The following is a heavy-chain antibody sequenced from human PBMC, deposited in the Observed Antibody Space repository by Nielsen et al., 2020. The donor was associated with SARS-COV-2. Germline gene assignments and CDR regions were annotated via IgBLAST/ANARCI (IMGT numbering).Heavy chain of an antibody. J-gene: IGHJ3*02. CDR2: IYYSGST. CDR1: GGSISSGGYY. Sequence: SETLSLTCTVSGGSISSGGYYWSWIRQHPGKGLEWIGYIYYSGSTYYNPSLKSRVTISVDTPKNQFYLKLSSVTAADAAVYYCARAPITMIVVVNAFDIWGQGTMVTVSS. CDR3: ARAPITMIVVVNAFDI. V-gene: IGHV4-31*03. D-gene: IGHD3-22*01.